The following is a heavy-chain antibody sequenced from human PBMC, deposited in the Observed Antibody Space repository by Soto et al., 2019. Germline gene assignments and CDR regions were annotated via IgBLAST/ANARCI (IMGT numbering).Heavy chain of an antibody. CDR3: ARSTTKYGMDV. CDR2: IYYSGST. J-gene: IGHJ6*02. V-gene: IGHV4-59*08. Sequence: QVQLQESGPGLVKPSETLSLTCTVSGGSISSYYWSWIRQPPGKGLEWIGYIYYSGSTNYNPSLKSRVTISVDTSKNQFSLKLSSVTAADTAVYYCARSTTKYGMDVWGQGTMVTVSS. CDR1: GGSISSYY. D-gene: IGHD1-1*01.